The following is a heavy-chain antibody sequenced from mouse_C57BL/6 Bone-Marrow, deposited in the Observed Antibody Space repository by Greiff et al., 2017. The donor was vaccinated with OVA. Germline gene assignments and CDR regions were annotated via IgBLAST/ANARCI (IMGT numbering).Heavy chain of an antibody. D-gene: IGHD1-1*01. CDR3: ARRITTGFDY. J-gene: IGHJ2*01. Sequence: VQLQQSGPELVKPGASVKISCKASGYTFTDYYMNWVKQSHGKSLEWIGDINPNNGGTSYNQKFKGKATLTVDKSSSTAYMELRSLTSEDSAVYDCARRITTGFDYWGQGTTLTVSS. V-gene: IGHV1-26*01. CDR2: INPNNGGT. CDR1: GYTFTDYY.